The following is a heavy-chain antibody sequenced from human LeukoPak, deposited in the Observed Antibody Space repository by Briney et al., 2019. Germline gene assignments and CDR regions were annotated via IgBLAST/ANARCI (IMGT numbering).Heavy chain of an antibody. CDR2: ISSGGRTI. Sequence: GGSLRLSCAASGFTFSSYSMNWVRQAPGKGLEWVSYISSGGRTIYYADSVKGRFTMSRDNAKNSLYLQMNSLRAEDTAVYYCARPVVAATTPDTFGIWGQGTMVTVSS. CDR3: ARPVVAATTPDTFGI. D-gene: IGHD2-15*01. J-gene: IGHJ3*02. CDR1: GFTFSSYS. V-gene: IGHV3-48*04.